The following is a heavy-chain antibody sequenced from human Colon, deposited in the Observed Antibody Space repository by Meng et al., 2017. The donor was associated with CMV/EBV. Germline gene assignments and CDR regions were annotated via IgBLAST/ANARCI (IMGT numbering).Heavy chain of an antibody. CDR3: AKDLTAYYHTTGGADFSGMDV. V-gene: IGHV3-43D*03. CDR1: GFTFNIGH. J-gene: IGHJ6*02. Sequence: GGSLRLSCVASGFTFNIGHMNWVRQVPGKGLEWVSLIDWDGGNTYYADAVKGRFTISRDNSKDSLYLQMNSLRVEDTALYYCAKDLTAYYHTTGGADFSGMDVWGLGTTVTVSS. CDR2: IDWDGGNT. D-gene: IGHD3-9*01.